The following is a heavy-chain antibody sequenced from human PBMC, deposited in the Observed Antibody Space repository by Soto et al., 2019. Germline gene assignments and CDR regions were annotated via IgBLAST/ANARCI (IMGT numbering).Heavy chain of an antibody. V-gene: IGHV4-39*01. D-gene: IGHD1-26*01. J-gene: IGHJ5*02. CDR3: ARQMEWELLVGWFDP. CDR2: IYYSGST. CDR1: GGSISSSSYY. Sequence: SETLSLTCTVSGGSISSSSYYWGWIRQPPGKGLEWIGSIYYSGSTYYNPSLKSRVTISVDTSKNQFSLKLSSVTAADTAVYYCARQMEWELLVGWFDPWGQGTLVTVSS.